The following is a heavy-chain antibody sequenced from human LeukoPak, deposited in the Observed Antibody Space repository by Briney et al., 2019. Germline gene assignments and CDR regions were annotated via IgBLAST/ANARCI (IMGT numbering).Heavy chain of an antibody. CDR3: GRDSGGSGTYFSPYGMDV. CDR2: VLYDGGDQ. V-gene: IGHV3-30-3*01. D-gene: IGHD3-10*01. Sequence: GGSLRLSCEASGCTFSSYAMRWVRQAPGKGREGVAVVLYDGGDQYYAESVKGRCTISRDKSKNTLYLQMSGLRAEDTAVYFCGRDSGGSGTYFSPYGMDVWGQGTTVTVSS. CDR1: GCTFSSYA. J-gene: IGHJ6*02.